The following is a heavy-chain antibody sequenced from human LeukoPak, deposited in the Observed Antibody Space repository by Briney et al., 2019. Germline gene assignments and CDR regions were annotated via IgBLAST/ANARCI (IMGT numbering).Heavy chain of an antibody. D-gene: IGHD3-22*01. CDR3: ARDGYYDSSGYFGAWDY. CDR2: INPSGGST. CDR1: GYTFTSYY. Sequence: ASVKVSCKASGYTFTSYYMHWVRQAPGQGLEWMGIINPSGGSTSYAQKFQGRVTMTRDTSTSTVYMELSSLRSEDTAVYYCARDGYYDSSGYFGAWDYWGQGTLVTVSS. J-gene: IGHJ4*02. V-gene: IGHV1-46*01.